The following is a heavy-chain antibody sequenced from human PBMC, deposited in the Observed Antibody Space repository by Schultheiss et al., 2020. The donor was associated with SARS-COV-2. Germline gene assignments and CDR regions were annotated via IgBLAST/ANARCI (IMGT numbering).Heavy chain of an antibody. CDR1: GGSISTSSYY. Sequence: SETLSLTCTVSGGSISTSSYYWGWIRQPPGKPLEWIGSIYYTGYTYYNPSLKSRVTISVDTSKNQFSLKLTSLTAADTAIYYCARGNDFVYFFDSWGQGTLVTVSS. V-gene: IGHV4-39*07. CDR2: IYYTGYT. CDR3: ARGNDFVYFFDS. J-gene: IGHJ4*02. D-gene: IGHD3-3*01.